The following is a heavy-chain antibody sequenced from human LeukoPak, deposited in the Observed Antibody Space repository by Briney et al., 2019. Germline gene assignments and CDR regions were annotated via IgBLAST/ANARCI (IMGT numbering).Heavy chain of an antibody. CDR3: ARDGGWYRDY. V-gene: IGHV3-7*01. D-gene: IGHD6-19*01. Sequence: PGGSLRLSCAASEFTFSSYWMSWVRKAPGKGLEWVANIKQDGSERNYVDSVKGRFTISRDNAKNSLYLQMDSLRAEDTAVYYCARDGGWYRDYWGQGTLVTVSS. CDR2: IKQDGSER. J-gene: IGHJ4*02. CDR1: EFTFSSYW.